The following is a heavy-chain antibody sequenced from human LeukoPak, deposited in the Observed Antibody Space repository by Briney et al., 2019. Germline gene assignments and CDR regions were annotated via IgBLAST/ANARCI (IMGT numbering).Heavy chain of an antibody. D-gene: IGHD2-2*01. Sequence: GGSLRLSCVASGFTFSSHGMHWVRQAPGKGLEWVAFIRYDGSNKYYADSVKGRFTISRDNSKNTLYLQMNSLRAEDTAVYYCAKDGAYRTLRFDYWGQGTLVTVSS. CDR2: IRYDGSNK. J-gene: IGHJ4*02. CDR1: GFTFSSHG. CDR3: AKDGAYRTLRFDY. V-gene: IGHV3-30*02.